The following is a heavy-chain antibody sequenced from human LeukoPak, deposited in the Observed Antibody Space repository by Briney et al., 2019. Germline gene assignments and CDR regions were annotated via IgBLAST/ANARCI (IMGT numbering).Heavy chain of an antibody. CDR3: ARGWYQLPYFDY. Sequence: GGSLRLSCAASGFTVSSNYMSWVRQAPGKGLEWVSVIYSGGSTYYADSVKGRFTISRDNSKNTLYLQMNSLRAEDTAVYYCARGWYQLPYFDYWGQGTLVTVSS. CDR2: IYSGGST. CDR1: GFTVSSNY. V-gene: IGHV3-53*01. J-gene: IGHJ4*02. D-gene: IGHD2-2*01.